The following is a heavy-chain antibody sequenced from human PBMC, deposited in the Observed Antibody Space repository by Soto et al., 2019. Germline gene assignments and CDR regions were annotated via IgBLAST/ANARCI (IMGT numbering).Heavy chain of an antibody. J-gene: IGHJ4*02. CDR3: ARMERSKEGLSIYYFDY. CDR2: ISYRGST. D-gene: IGHD1-26*01. Sequence: SETMSLTCSVSSGSISGYFWSWPRKPPGKGPEWIVYISYRGSTNYNPSLESRVTMSVDTSKNPFSLKVSSVTPADTAVYYCARMERSKEGLSIYYFDYWGQGTLVTVSS. V-gene: IGHV4-59*01. CDR1: SGSISGYF.